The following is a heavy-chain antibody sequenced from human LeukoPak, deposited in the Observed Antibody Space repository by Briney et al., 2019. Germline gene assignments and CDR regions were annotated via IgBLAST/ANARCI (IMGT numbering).Heavy chain of an antibody. J-gene: IGHJ4*02. CDR2: IYSGGTT. CDR1: GLTVSSNY. Sequence: PGGSLRLSCAASGLTVSSNYMSWVRQAPGKGLEWVSVIYSGGTTYYADSVKGRFIISRDNSKNTLYLQMNSLRVEDTAVYYCAREDRDEGHYFDYWGQGTLVTVSS. CDR3: AREDRDEGHYFDY. V-gene: IGHV3-66*01.